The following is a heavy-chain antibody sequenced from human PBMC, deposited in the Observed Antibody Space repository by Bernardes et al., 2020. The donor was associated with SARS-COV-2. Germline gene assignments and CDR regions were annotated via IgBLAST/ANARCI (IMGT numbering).Heavy chain of an antibody. J-gene: IGHJ4*02. CDR1: VSTFSREL. V-gene: IGHV3-74*01. CDR3: VREFGGPDDI. CDR2: MTSDVSVT. D-gene: IGHD1-26*01. Sequence: GSLRLSSAASVSTFSRELMHWVRQVPGKGLVWVARMTSDVSVTNHADSVKGRFPISRDHARNPLYLQMNSLRPEDTAIYYCVREFGGPDDIWGQGTLGTVSS.